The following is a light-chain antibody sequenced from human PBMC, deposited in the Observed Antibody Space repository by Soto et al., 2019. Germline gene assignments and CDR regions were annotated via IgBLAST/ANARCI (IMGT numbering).Light chain of an antibody. J-gene: IGKJ1*01. CDR3: MQALQTPPT. V-gene: IGKV2-28*01. CDR1: QSLLHSNGYNY. Sequence: IVMTQSPLSLPVTPGEPASISCRSSQSLLHSNGYNYLDWYLXKQGQSPQVXIYLGSNRASGVPDRISGSGSGTDYTLEISRVEAEDVAVYYCMQALQTPPTFGQGTKVDIK. CDR2: LGS.